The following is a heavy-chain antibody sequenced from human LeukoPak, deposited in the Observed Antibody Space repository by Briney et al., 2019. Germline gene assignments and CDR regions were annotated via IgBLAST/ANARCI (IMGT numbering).Heavy chain of an antibody. CDR3: AGEPTLYALRYEYYFDY. D-gene: IGHD3-9*01. V-gene: IGHV3-48*01. CDR2: ISSSSSTI. Sequence: GGSLRLSCAASGFTFSSYSMNWVRQAPGKGLEWVSYISSSSSTIYYADSVKGRFTISRDNSKNTLYLQMNSLRAEDTAVYYCAGEPTLYALRYEYYFDYWGQGTLVTVSS. J-gene: IGHJ4*02. CDR1: GFTFSSYS.